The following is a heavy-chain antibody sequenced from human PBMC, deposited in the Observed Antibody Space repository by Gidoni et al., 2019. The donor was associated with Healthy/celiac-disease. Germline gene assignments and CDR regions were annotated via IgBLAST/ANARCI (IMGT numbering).Heavy chain of an antibody. Sequence: EMQLVESGGGLVKPGGSLRLSCAASGFTLSNAWQSRVRQAPGQGLEWFGRIKSKTDGGTTDYASTVKGRFTISRDDSKNTLYLQMNSLKTEDTAVYYCTTEEVRITIFGVVIMPDDYWGQGTLVTVSS. CDR1: GFTLSNAW. CDR3: TTEEVRITIFGVVIMPDDY. V-gene: IGHV3-15*01. J-gene: IGHJ4*02. CDR2: IKSKTDGGTT. D-gene: IGHD3-3*01.